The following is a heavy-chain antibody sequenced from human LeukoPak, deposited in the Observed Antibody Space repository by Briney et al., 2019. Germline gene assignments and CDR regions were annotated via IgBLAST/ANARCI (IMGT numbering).Heavy chain of an antibody. CDR3: ARAERRYSPNPIADY. V-gene: IGHV4-30-2*01. CDR1: GGSISSGGYS. CDR2: IYHSGGT. Sequence: SETLSLTCAVSGGSISSGGYSWSWIRQPPGKGLEWIGYIYHSGGTYYNPSLKSRVTISVDRSKNQFSLKLSSVTAADTAVYYCARAERRYSPNPIADYWGQGTLVTVSS. J-gene: IGHJ4*02. D-gene: IGHD5-18*01.